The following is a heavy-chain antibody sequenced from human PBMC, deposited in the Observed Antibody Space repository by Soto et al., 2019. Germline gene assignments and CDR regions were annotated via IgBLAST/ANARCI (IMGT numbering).Heavy chain of an antibody. Sequence: SETLSLTCAVYGESFSGYYWSWIRQPPGRGLEWIGEINHSGSTNYNPSLKSRVTISVDTSKNQFSLKLSSVTAADTAVYYCARGVGIAARPIYYYYGMDVWGQGTTVTVSS. J-gene: IGHJ6*02. D-gene: IGHD6-6*01. V-gene: IGHV4-34*01. CDR1: GESFSGYY. CDR3: ARGVGIAARPIYYYYGMDV. CDR2: INHSGST.